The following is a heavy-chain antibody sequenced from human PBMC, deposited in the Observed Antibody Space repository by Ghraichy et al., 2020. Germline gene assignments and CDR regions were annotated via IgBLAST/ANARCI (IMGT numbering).Heavy chain of an antibody. CDR2: IYYSGST. V-gene: IGHV4-39*01. Sequence: SETLSLTCTVSGGSISSSSYYWGWIRQPPGKGLEWIGSIYYSGSTYYNPSLKSRVTISVDTSKNQFSLKLSSVTAADTAVYYCARHRYSGYDPRPDYWGQGTLVTVSS. D-gene: IGHD5-12*01. CDR1: GGSISSSSYY. J-gene: IGHJ4*02. CDR3: ARHRYSGYDPRPDY.